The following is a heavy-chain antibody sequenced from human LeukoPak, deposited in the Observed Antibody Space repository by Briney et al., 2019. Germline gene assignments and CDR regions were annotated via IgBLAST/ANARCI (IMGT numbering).Heavy chain of an antibody. V-gene: IGHV1-18*01. D-gene: IGHD3-9*01. CDR3: ASARAGYFDWLLNY. CDR2: ISAYNGNT. J-gene: IGHJ4*02. Sequence: GASVKVSCKASGYTFTSYGISWVRQAPGQGLERMGWISAYNGNTNYAQKLQGRVTMTTDTSTSTAYMELRSLRSDDTAVYYCASARAGYFDWLLNYWGQGTLVTVSS. CDR1: GYTFTSYG.